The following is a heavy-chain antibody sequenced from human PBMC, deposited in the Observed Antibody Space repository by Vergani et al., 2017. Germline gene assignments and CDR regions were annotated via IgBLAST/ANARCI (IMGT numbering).Heavy chain of an antibody. CDR1: GFTFSSYE. V-gene: IGHV3-48*03. CDR2: ISSSGSTI. Sequence: EVQLVESGGGLVQPGGSLRLSCAASGFTFSSYEMNWVRQAPGKGLEWVSYISSSGSTIYYADSMKGRFTISRDNAKNSLYLQMNSLRAEDTAVYYCAGVRVRGYDILTGYYESALYGMDVWGQGTTVTVSS. D-gene: IGHD3-9*01. J-gene: IGHJ6*02. CDR3: AGVRVRGYDILTGYYESALYGMDV.